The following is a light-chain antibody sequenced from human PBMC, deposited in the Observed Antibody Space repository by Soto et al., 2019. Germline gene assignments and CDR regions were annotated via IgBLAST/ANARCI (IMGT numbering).Light chain of an antibody. CDR2: AAS. CDR1: QSVSSSY. V-gene: IGKV3-20*01. Sequence: EIVLTQSPGTLSLSPGERATLSCRASQSVSSSYLAWYQQKPGQAPRPPIYAASSSAIGIPDRFSGSWSGTDFTLTISRLEPEDFAVYDCQQYCSSPWRFGQGTKVEIK. CDR3: QQYCSSPWR. J-gene: IGKJ1*01.